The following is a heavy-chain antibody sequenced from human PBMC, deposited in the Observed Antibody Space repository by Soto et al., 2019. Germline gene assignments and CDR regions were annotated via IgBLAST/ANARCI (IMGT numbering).Heavy chain of an antibody. CDR3: ARDGRLAAAGTGFDY. J-gene: IGHJ4*02. V-gene: IGHV1-2*04. CDR1: GYTFTGYY. Sequence: ASVKVSCKASGYTFTGYYMHWVRQAPGQGLEWKGWINPNSGGTNYAQKFQGWVTMTRDTSISTAYMELSRLRSDDTAVYYCARDGRLAAAGTGFDYWGQGTLVTVSS. D-gene: IGHD6-13*01. CDR2: INPNSGGT.